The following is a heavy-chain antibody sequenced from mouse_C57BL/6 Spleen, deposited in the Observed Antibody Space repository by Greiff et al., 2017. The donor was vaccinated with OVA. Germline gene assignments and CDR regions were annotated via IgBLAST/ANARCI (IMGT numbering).Heavy chain of an antibody. CDR3: ARGDGGENYYFDY. CDR1: GYTFTSYW. CDR2: INPSSGYT. Sequence: QLQLQQSGAELAKPGASVKLSCKASGYTFTSYWMHWVKQRPGQGLEWIGYINPSSGYTKYNQKFKDKATLTADKSSSTAYMQLSSLTYEDSAVYYCARGDGGENYYFDYWGQGTTLTVSS. D-gene: IGHD3-3*01. V-gene: IGHV1-7*01. J-gene: IGHJ2*01.